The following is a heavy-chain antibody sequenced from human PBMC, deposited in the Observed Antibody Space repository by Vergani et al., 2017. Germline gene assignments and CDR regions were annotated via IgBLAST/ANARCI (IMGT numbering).Heavy chain of an antibody. CDR2: IKSKTDGGTT. J-gene: IGHJ4*02. CDR1: GFTFRNAW. CDR3: TTGVSTAVFDY. Sequence: EVQLVESGGGLVKPGGSLRLSCAASGFTFRNAWMSWVRQAPGKGLEWVGRIKSKTDGGTTDYAAPVKGRFTYPRDDSKNTLYLHMNSLKTEDPAVYYCTTGVSTAVFDYWGQGTLVTVSS. V-gene: IGHV3-15*01.